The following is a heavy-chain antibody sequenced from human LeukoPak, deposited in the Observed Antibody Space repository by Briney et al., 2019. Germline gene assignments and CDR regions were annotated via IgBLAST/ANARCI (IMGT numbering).Heavy chain of an antibody. D-gene: IGHD1-1*01. J-gene: IGHJ5*02. V-gene: IGHV3-21*01. Sequence: GGTLRLSCTASGFNLASYMLNWVRQAPGKGLEWVSSISSTGSYIYYADSVKGRFTISRDNPGNVFYLQMDSLRAEDTAVYYCTRVAQSGPTGWFDPWGQGTLVTVSS. CDR1: GFNLASYM. CDR2: ISSTGSYI. CDR3: TRVAQSGPTGWFDP.